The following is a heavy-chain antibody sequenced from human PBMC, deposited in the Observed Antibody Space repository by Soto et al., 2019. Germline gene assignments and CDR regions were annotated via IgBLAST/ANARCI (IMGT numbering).Heavy chain of an antibody. D-gene: IGHD5-12*01. J-gene: IGHJ3*02. CDR2: LIPIFGTA. Sequence: QVQLVQSGAEVKKPGSSVKVSCKASGGTFSSYAISWVRQAPGQGLEWMGGLIPIFGTANYAQKFQGRVTITAYESTSTAYMELSSLRSEDTAVYYCATWQGVEMATGRNPDAFDIWGQGTMVTVSS. CDR3: ATWQGVEMATGRNPDAFDI. CDR1: GGTFSSYA. V-gene: IGHV1-69*01.